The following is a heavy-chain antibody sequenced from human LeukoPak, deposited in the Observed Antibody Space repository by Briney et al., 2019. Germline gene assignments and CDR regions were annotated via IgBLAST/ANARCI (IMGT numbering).Heavy chain of an antibody. D-gene: IGHD6-13*01. CDR1: GGSISSGDYY. CDR2: IYYSGST. V-gene: IGHV4-30-4*01. J-gene: IGHJ3*02. CDR3: ARDFRPAAGGAFDI. Sequence: SETLSLTCTVSGGSISSGDYYWSWIRQPPGKGLEWIGYIYYSGSTYYNPSLKSRVTISVDTSKNQFSLKLSSVTAADTAVYYCARDFRPAAGGAFDIWGQGTMVTVSS.